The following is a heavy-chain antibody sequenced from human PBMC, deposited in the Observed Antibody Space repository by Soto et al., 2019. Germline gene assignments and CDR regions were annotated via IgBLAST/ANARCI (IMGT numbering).Heavy chain of an antibody. V-gene: IGHV4-59*01. CDR3: ARGGITMVRGVMYYYYGMDV. Sequence: SETLSLTCTVSGGSISSYYWSWIRQPPGKGLDWIGYIYYSGSTNYNPSLKSRVTISVDTSKNQFSLKLSSVTAADTAVYYCARGGITMVRGVMYYYYGMDVWGQGTTVTVSS. CDR2: IYYSGST. D-gene: IGHD3-10*01. CDR1: GGSISSYY. J-gene: IGHJ6*02.